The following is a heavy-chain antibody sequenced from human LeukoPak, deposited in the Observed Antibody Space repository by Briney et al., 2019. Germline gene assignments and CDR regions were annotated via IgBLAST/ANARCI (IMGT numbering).Heavy chain of an antibody. Sequence: SETLSLTCSVSGGSISSSSHYWDWIRQPPGEGLEWIGSIYYSWSTYYNPSLKSRVTISVDTSKNQFSLKLISVTAADTAVYYCAREDTGGLDYWGQGILVTVSP. V-gene: IGHV4-39*07. CDR3: AREDTGGLDY. D-gene: IGHD2-8*02. CDR2: IYYSWST. CDR1: GGSISSSSHY. J-gene: IGHJ4*02.